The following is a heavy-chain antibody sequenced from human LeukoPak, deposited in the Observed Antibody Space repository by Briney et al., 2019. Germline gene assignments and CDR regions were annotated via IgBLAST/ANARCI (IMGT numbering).Heavy chain of an antibody. D-gene: IGHD6-13*01. CDR2: IKSDGSTT. CDR1: GFTLSSYW. V-gene: IGHV3-74*01. CDR3: ASIAAAATFDY. J-gene: IGHJ4*02. Sequence: GGSLRLSCAASGFTLSSYWMHWVRQAPGKGLVWVSRIKSDGSTTNYADSVKGRFTISRDNAKNTLYLQMNSLRAEDTAVYYCASIAAAATFDYWGQGTLVTVSS.